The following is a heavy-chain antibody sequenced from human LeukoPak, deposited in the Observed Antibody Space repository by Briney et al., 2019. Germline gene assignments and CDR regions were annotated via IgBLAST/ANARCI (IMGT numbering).Heavy chain of an antibody. CDR2: INPNSGGT. V-gene: IGHV1-2*02. D-gene: IGHD3-16*01. J-gene: IGHJ6*03. CDR3: ASESRRDYVWDYYMDV. Sequence: GASVKVSCKASGYTFTSYGISWVRQAPGQGLEWMGWINPNSGGTNYAQKFQGRVTMTRDTSISTAYMELSRLRSDDTAVYYCASESRRDYVWDYYMDVWGKGTTVTVSS. CDR1: GYTFTSYG.